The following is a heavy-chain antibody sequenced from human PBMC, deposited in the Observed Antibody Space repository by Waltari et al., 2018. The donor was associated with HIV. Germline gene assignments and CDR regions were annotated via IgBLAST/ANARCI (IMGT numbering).Heavy chain of an antibody. CDR1: GYTFTSSD. CDR3: ARNMVTTRQYDY. Sequence: QVQLVQSGAEVKKPGASVKVSCKASGYTFTSSDINWVRQATGQGLEWMGWMNPSSGNTGYAQKFQGRVTMTRNTSISTAYMELSSLISEDTAVYYCARNMVTTRQYDYWGQGSLVTVSS. V-gene: IGHV1-8*01. D-gene: IGHD4-17*01. CDR2: MNPSSGNT. J-gene: IGHJ4*02.